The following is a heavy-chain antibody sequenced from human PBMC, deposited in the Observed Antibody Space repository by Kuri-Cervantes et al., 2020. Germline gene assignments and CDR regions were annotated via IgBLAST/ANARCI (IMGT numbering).Heavy chain of an antibody. Sequence: GESLKISCAASGFTFSDHYMEWVRQAPGKGPEWVGRSRNKANSYSAEYAASVKGRFTISRDDSKDLLFLQMSSLKTEDTAVYYCARGASYYYDSSGYYTHQNAFDIWGQGTMVTVSS. CDR2: SRNKANSYSA. D-gene: IGHD3-22*01. J-gene: IGHJ3*02. CDR3: ARGASYYYDSSGYYTHQNAFDI. V-gene: IGHV3-72*01. CDR1: GFTFSDHY.